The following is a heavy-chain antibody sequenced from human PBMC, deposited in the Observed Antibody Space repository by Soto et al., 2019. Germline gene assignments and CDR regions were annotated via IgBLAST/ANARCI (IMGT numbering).Heavy chain of an antibody. CDR2: INPNSGGT. D-gene: IGHD6-6*01. J-gene: IGHJ6*01. CDR1: GYPFTGYY. Sequence: ASVKVCFKAYGYPFTGYYMHLVRQAPGQGLEWMGWINPNSGGTNYAQKFQGWVTMTRDTSISTAYMELSRLRSDDTALYYCARDLSIAALVYYGMDVWGQGTTVTVSS. CDR3: ARDLSIAALVYYGMDV. V-gene: IGHV1-2*04.